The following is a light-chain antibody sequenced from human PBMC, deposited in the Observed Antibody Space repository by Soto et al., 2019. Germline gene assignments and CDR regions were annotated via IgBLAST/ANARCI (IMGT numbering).Light chain of an antibody. V-gene: IGKV1-12*01. CDR2: ATS. Sequence: DIRLTQSPSFVSAAVGERVTLTCRASQDISNSLAWYQQRPGKAPTLLIFATSNVHRGVPSRFSGSGSGADFTLTISSLQPEDFTTYYCQQASSFPRTFGQGTKVEIK. J-gene: IGKJ1*01. CDR3: QQASSFPRT. CDR1: QDISNS.